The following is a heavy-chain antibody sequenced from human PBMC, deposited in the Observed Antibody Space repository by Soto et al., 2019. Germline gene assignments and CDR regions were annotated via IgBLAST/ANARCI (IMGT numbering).Heavy chain of an antibody. Sequence: PSETLSLTCTVSGGSISSYYWSWIRQPPGKGLEWIGCIYYSGSTNYNPSLKSRVTISVDTSKNQFSLKLSSVTAADTAVYYCARRTNGGGFDYWGQGTLVTVSS. D-gene: IGHD3-16*01. CDR3: ARRTNGGGFDY. CDR1: GGSISSYY. J-gene: IGHJ4*02. CDR2: IYYSGST. V-gene: IGHV4-59*08.